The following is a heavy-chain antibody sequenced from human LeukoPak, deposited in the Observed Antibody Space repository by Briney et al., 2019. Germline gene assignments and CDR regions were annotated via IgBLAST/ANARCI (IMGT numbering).Heavy chain of an antibody. J-gene: IGHJ6*03. Sequence: ASVKVSCKASGYTFTSYGISWVRQAPGQGLEWMGWINAYNGNTDYAQRVQGRVTMTTDTSTSTPYMELRSLRSDDTAVYYCARDRHIAAAVYYYYMDVWGKGTPVTVSS. V-gene: IGHV1-18*01. D-gene: IGHD6-13*01. CDR3: ARDRHIAAAVYYYYMDV. CDR1: GYTFTSYG. CDR2: INAYNGNT.